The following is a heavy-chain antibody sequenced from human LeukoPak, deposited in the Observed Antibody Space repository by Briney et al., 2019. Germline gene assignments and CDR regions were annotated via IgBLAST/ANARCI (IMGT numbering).Heavy chain of an antibody. CDR3: ARLAIAARPYYFDY. CDR1: GGSISSYY. D-gene: IGHD6-6*01. CDR2: IYTSGST. J-gene: IGHJ4*02. V-gene: IGHV4-4*07. Sequence: SETLSLTCTVSGGSISSYYWSWIRQPAGKGLEWIGRIYTSGSTNYNPSLKSRVTMSVDTSKNQFSLKLSSVTAADTAVYYCARLAIAARPYYFDYWGQGTLVTVSS.